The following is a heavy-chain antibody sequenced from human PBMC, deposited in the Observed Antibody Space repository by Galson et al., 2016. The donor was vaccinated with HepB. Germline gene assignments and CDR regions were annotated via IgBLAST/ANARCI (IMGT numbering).Heavy chain of an antibody. V-gene: IGHV1-3*04. CDR3: ARGDYSGWGVDY. CDR1: GHTFTNYA. D-gene: IGHD6-19*01. J-gene: IGHJ4*02. CDR2: INTGNGDT. Sequence: SVKVSCKASGHTFTNYAIHWVRQAPGQRLEWMGWINTGNGDTKYSQEFQGRVTITSDSSATASTVYMELTSLRSEDKAVYYCARGDYSGWGVDYWGQGTLVTVSS.